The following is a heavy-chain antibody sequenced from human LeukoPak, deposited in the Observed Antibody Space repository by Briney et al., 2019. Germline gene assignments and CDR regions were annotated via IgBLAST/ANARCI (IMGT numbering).Heavy chain of an antibody. J-gene: IGHJ4*02. CDR1: GFTFSSYA. D-gene: IGHD4/OR15-4a*01. Sequence: GGSLRLSCAASGFTFSSYAMHWVRQAPGRGLEWVAVISYDGSNKYYADSVKGRFTISRDNSKNTLYLQMNSLRAEDTAVYYCARVSLVLTGDYWGQGTLVTVSS. CDR3: ARVSLVLTGDY. V-gene: IGHV3-30-3*01. CDR2: ISYDGSNK.